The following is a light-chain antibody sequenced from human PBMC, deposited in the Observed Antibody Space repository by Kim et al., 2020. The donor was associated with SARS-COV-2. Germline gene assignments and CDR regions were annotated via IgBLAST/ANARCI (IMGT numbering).Light chain of an antibody. CDR1: QSVGSH. J-gene: IGKJ2*01. CDR3: QQYHNLYT. Sequence: MVMTQSPVTLSVSPGERATLSCRASQSVGSHLAWYQQKPGQAPRLLIYDASTRATDIPARFSGSGSGTEFTLTISSLQSEDLAVYYCQQYHNLYTFGQGTKLEI. V-gene: IGKV3-15*01. CDR2: DAS.